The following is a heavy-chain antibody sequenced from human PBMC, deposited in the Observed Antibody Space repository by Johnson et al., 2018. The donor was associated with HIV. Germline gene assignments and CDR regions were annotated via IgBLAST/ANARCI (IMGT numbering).Heavy chain of an antibody. J-gene: IGHJ3*02. V-gene: IGHV3-66*01. D-gene: IGHD1/OR15-1a*01. CDR2: IYSGGSP. Sequence: VQLVESGGGLVQPGGSLRLSCAASRFTYSNYDMHWVRQVPGKGLEWASVIYSGGSPYYADSVKDRFTIARNNSKNPLYLQMNSLRAEATAVYYCARGSVAGTYLHDAFDIWGQGTMVTVSS. CDR3: ARGSVAGTYLHDAFDI. CDR1: RFTYSNYD.